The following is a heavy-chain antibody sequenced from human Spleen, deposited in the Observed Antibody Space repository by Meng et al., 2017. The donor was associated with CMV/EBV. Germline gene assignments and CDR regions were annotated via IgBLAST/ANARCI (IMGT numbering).Heavy chain of an antibody. CDR2: IHPSDSDT. Sequence: CKGSRFHFSTYCIAWLRQKPGKGPEWMGIIHPSDSDTRYSPSFQGQVTFSVDNSISTAYLRWRSLKVSDTAMYYCATQVDSSSLDFGLWGRGSLVT. D-gene: IGHD2-2*01. CDR1: RFHFSTYC. CDR3: ATQVDSSSLDFGL. J-gene: IGHJ2*01. V-gene: IGHV5-51*01.